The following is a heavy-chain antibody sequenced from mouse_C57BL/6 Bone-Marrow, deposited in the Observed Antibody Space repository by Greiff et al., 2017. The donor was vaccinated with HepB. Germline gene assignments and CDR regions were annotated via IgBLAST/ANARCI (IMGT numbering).Heavy chain of an antibody. Sequence: EVQLQQSGAELVRPGASVKLSCTASGFNIKDDYMHWVKQRPEQGLEWFGWIDPENGDTEYASKFQGKATITADTSSNTAYLQLSSLTSEDTAVYYCTAYYSNSYWYFDVWGTGTTVTVSS. CDR1: GFNIKDDY. J-gene: IGHJ1*03. D-gene: IGHD2-5*01. CDR3: TAYYSNSYWYFDV. CDR2: IDPENGDT. V-gene: IGHV14-4*01.